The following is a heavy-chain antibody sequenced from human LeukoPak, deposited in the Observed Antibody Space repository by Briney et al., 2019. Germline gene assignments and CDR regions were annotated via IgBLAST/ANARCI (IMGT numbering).Heavy chain of an antibody. V-gene: IGHV3-48*03. J-gene: IGHJ4*02. D-gene: IGHD5-18*01. CDR3: ARDDSYGFSFDY. CDR1: GFTFSSYE. Sequence: GGSLRLSCAASGFTFSSYEMNWVRQAPGKGLEWVSYISSSGSTIYYADSVRGRFSISRDNAKNSLYLQMNSLRADDTAVYYCARDDSYGFSFDYWGQGTLVTVSS. CDR2: ISSSGSTI.